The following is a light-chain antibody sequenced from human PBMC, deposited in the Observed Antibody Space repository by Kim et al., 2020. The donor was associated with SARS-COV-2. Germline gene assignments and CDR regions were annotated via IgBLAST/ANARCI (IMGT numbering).Light chain of an antibody. Sequence: ALGQTVRITGQGDSLRNYHASWLQQKPGQAPVVVIYGDDHRPSGIPDRFSGSSSGNTASLTITGAQAEDEADYHCNSRHISGNHWVFGGGTQLTVL. CDR3: NSRHISGNHWV. J-gene: IGLJ3*02. CDR1: SLRNYH. V-gene: IGLV3-19*01. CDR2: GDD.